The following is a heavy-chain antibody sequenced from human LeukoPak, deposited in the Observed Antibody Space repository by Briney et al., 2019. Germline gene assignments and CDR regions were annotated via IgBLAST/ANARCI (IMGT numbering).Heavy chain of an antibody. CDR1: SYSTSSGYY. J-gene: IGHJ4*02. D-gene: IGHD4-17*01. Sequence: SETLSLTCAVSSYSTSSGYYWGWIRQPPGKGLEWIGSLYHSGGTYYNPSLKSRVTISVDTSKNQFSLKLTSVTAADTAVYYCARAGGDYGYFDYWGQGTLVTVSS. CDR3: ARAGGDYGYFDY. CDR2: LYHSGGT. V-gene: IGHV4-38-2*01.